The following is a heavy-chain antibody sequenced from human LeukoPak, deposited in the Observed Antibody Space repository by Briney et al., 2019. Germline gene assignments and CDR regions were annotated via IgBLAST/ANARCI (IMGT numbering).Heavy chain of an antibody. CDR3: ASGIQPRLSWFFDL. J-gene: IGHJ2*01. Sequence: SGGSLRLSCAAPGFRFSDYYMSWIRQAPGKGLEWFSYISSPGSTTYYADSVKGRFTISRDNAKNSLSLQMNSLRADDTAVYYCASGIQPRLSWFFDLWGRGTLVTVSS. D-gene: IGHD5-18*01. V-gene: IGHV3-11*01. CDR1: GFRFSDYY. CDR2: ISSPGSTT.